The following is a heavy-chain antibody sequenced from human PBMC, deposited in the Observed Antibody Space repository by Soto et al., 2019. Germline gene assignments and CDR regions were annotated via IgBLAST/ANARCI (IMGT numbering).Heavy chain of an antibody. Sequence: SETLSLTCTVSGGSISSYYWSWIRQPPGKGLEWIGYIYYSGSTNYNPSLKSRVTISVDTSKNQFSLKLSSVTAADTAVYYCARGGVVVAATGYYFDYWGQGTLVTVSS. CDR3: ARGGVVVAATGYYFDY. D-gene: IGHD2-15*01. V-gene: IGHV4-59*12. J-gene: IGHJ4*02. CDR2: IYYSGST. CDR1: GGSISSYY.